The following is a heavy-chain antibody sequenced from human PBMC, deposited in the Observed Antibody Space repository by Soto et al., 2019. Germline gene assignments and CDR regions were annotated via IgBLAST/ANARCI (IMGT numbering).Heavy chain of an antibody. J-gene: IGHJ6*03. CDR2: ISSSSSTI. D-gene: IGHD1-7*01. Sequence: GGSLRLSCAASGFTFSSYSMNWVRQAPGKGLEWVSYISSSSSTIYYADSVKGRFTISRDNAKNSLYLQMNSLRAEDTAVYYCATITGTTFGNYYYMDVWGKGTTVTVSS. V-gene: IGHV3-48*01. CDR1: GFTFSSYS. CDR3: ATITGTTFGNYYYMDV.